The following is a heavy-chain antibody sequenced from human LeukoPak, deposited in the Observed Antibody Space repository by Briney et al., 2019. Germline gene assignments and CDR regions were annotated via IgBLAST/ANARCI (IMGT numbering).Heavy chain of an antibody. CDR2: ISAYNGNA. CDR1: GYTFTSYG. CDR3: ARVRGRYCSGGSCYETHNWFDP. J-gene: IGHJ5*02. V-gene: IGHV1-18*01. D-gene: IGHD2-15*01. Sequence: ASVKVSCKAAGYTFTSYGISWVRQAPGQGLGWRGWISAYNGNANSAQKLQGRVTMTTDTSTSTAYMELRSLTSDDTAVYYCARVRGRYCSGGSCYETHNWFDPWGQGTLVTVSS.